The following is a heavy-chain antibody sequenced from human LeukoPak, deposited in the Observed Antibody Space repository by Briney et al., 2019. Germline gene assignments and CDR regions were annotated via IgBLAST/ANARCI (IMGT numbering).Heavy chain of an antibody. Sequence: GGSLRLSCAASGFTFSSYGMHWVRQAPGKGLEWVAFIRYDGSNKYYADSVKGRFTISRDSSKNTLYLQMNSLRAEDTAVYYCAKVDYYDSSGQYYFDYWGQGTLVTVSS. CDR3: AKVDYYDSSGQYYFDY. J-gene: IGHJ4*02. V-gene: IGHV3-30*02. D-gene: IGHD3-22*01. CDR2: IRYDGSNK. CDR1: GFTFSSYG.